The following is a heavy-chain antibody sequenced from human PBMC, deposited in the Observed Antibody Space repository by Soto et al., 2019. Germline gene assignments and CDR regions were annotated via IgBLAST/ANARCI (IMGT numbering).Heavy chain of an antibody. Sequence: SVKVSCKASGGTFSSYTISWVRQAPGQGLEWMGRIIPILGIANYAQKFQGRVTITADKSTSTAYMELSSLRSEDTAVYYCARTGFGVVTDDAFDIWGQGTMVTVSS. D-gene: IGHD3-3*01. CDR3: ARTGFGVVTDDAFDI. J-gene: IGHJ3*02. CDR1: GGTFSSYT. V-gene: IGHV1-69*02. CDR2: IIPILGIA.